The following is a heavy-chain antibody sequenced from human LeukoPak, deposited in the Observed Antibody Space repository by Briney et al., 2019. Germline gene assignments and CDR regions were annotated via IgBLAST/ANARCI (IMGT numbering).Heavy chain of an antibody. J-gene: IGHJ4*02. CDR3: ARARGIAVADDY. CDR1: GFTFSSYG. CDR2: ISSSSSYI. V-gene: IGHV3-21*01. Sequence: GGSLRLSCAASGFTFSSYGMNWVRQAPGKGLEWVSSISSSSSYIYYADSVKGRFTISRDNAKNSLYLQMNSLRAEDTAVYYCARARGIAVADDYWGQGTLVTVSS. D-gene: IGHD6-19*01.